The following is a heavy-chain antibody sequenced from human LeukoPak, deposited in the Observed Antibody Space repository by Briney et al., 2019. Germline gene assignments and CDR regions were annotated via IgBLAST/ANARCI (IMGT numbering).Heavy chain of an antibody. D-gene: IGHD1-26*01. V-gene: IGHV4-59*01. CDR3: ARASVPLLLGMDV. J-gene: IGHJ6*02. CDR2: IYYRGST. CDR1: GGSINGYY. Sequence: PSETLSLTCTVSGGSINGYYWSWIRQPPGKGLEWIGYIYYRGSTNYNPSLKSRVTISVDTSKNQFSLKLSSVTAADTAVYYCARASVPLLLGMDVWGQGTTVTVSS.